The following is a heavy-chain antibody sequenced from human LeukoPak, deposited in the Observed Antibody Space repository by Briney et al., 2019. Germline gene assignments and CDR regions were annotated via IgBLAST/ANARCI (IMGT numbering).Heavy chain of an antibody. CDR1: GASITSSDNY. CDR3: ARLRKFGTYYVYFDY. J-gene: IGHJ4*02. V-gene: IGHV4-39*01. CDR2: IYNTVT. D-gene: IGHD1-26*01. Sequence: SETLSLTCTVSGASITSSDNYWGWIRQPPGNGLEWIGNIYNTVTYYNPSLKSRVTISADTSKDQFFLKLSSVTAADTAVYFCARLRKFGTYYVYFDYWGQGTLVTVSS.